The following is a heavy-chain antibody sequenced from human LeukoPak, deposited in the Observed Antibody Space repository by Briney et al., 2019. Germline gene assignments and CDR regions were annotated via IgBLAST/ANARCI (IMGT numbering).Heavy chain of an antibody. CDR1: GYIFTSYW. CDR2: IYPDDSDT. Sequence: GESLKISCKGSGYIFTSYWIGWVRQMLGKGLEWLGIIYPDDSDTRYSPSFQGQVTISADKSISTAYLQWSSLKASDTALYYCARQLDGGDPEDAFDIWGQGTMVTVSS. V-gene: IGHV5-51*01. CDR3: ARQLDGGDPEDAFDI. J-gene: IGHJ3*02. D-gene: IGHD2-21*02.